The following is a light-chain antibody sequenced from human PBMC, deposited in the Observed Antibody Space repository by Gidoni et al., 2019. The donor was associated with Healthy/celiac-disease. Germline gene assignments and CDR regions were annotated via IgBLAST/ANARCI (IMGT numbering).Light chain of an antibody. CDR1: QSVSSY. V-gene: IGKV3-11*01. CDR3: QQRSNWPRT. J-gene: IGKJ2*01. Sequence: ELVLTQSPATLSLSPGERATLSCRASQSVSSYLAWYQQKPGQAPRLLIYDASNRATGIPARFSGSGSGTDLTLTISSLEPEDCAVYYCQQRSNWPRTLGQGTKLESK. CDR2: DAS.